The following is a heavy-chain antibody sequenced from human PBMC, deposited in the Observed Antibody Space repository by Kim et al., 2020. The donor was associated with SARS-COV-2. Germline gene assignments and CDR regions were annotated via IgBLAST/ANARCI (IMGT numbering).Heavy chain of an antibody. CDR1: GYTFTSYG. J-gene: IGHJ6*03. CDR2: ISAYNGNT. CDR3: ARRDSSGWPYYYYYMDV. D-gene: IGHD6-19*01. V-gene: IGHV1-18*01. Sequence: ASVKVSCKASGYTFTSYGISWVRQAPGQGLEWMGWISAYNGNTNYAQKLQGRVTMTTDTSTSTAYMELRSLRSDDTAVYYCARRDSSGWPYYYYYMDVWGKGTTVTVSS.